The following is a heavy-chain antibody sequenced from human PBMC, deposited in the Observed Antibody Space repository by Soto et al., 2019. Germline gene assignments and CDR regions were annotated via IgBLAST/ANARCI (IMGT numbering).Heavy chain of an antibody. D-gene: IGHD6-19*01. CDR1: GYTFTSYG. CDR3: AGDRVDSSGWYRRDYAFDI. Sequence: ASVKASCKASGYTFTSYGISGVRQAPGRGLEWMGWISAYNGNTNYAQKLQGRVTMTTDTSTSTAYMELRSLRSDDTAVYYCAGDRVDSSGWYRRDYAFDIWGRGTRITVSS. J-gene: IGHJ3*02. CDR2: ISAYNGNT. V-gene: IGHV1-18*04.